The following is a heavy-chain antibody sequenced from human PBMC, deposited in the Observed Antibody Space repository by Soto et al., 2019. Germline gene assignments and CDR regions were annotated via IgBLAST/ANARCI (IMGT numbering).Heavy chain of an antibody. CDR2: ISSSSSYI. V-gene: IGHV3-21*01. Sequence: KAGGSLRLSCAASGFTFSSYSMNWVHQAPGKGLEWVSSISSSSSYIYYADSVKGRFTISRDNAKNSLYLQMNSLRAEDTAVYYCARESIGRDGYNLLGYATLTDYWGQGTLVTVSS. D-gene: IGHD5-12*01. CDR3: ARESIGRDGYNLLGYATLTDY. CDR1: GFTFSSYS. J-gene: IGHJ4*02.